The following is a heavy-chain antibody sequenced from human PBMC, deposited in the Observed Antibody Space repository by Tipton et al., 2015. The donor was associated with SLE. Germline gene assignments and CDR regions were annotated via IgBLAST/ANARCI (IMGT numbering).Heavy chain of an antibody. D-gene: IGHD3-10*01. CDR3: AREDYYGSGSFDY. CDR2: IYTSGST. Sequence: TLSLTCTVSGGSISSGSYYWSWIRQPAGKGLEWIGYIYTSGSTNYNPSLKSRVTISVDTSKNQFSLKLSPVTAADTAVYYCAREDYYGSGSFDYWGQGTLVTVSS. CDR1: GGSISSGSYY. J-gene: IGHJ4*02. V-gene: IGHV4-61*09.